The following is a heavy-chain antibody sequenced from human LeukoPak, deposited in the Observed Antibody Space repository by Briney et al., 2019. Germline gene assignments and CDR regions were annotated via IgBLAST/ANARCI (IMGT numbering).Heavy chain of an antibody. V-gene: IGHV3-9*01. J-gene: IGHJ3*02. Sequence: PGGSLRLSCAASGFTFDDYAMHWVRHAPGKGLEWVSGISWNSGSIDYADSVKGRFTISRDNAKNSLYLQMNSLRAEDTALYYCAKDRGLGMIVVVSAFDIWGQGTMVTVSS. CDR3: AKDRGLGMIVVVSAFDI. D-gene: IGHD3-22*01. CDR2: ISWNSGSI. CDR1: GFTFDDYA.